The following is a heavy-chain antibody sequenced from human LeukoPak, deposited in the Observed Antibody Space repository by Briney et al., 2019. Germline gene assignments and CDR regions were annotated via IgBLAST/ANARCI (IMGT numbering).Heavy chain of an antibody. Sequence: ASVKVSCKSSGYIFTSYDIYWVRQATGQGLEWMGWMNPNSGNTGYAQRFQGRVTMTTNTSISTAYMELSSLRSEDTAVYYCARVPPRGSYSSSSKPFDYWGQGTLVTVSS. CDR1: GYIFTSYD. V-gene: IGHV1-8*01. J-gene: IGHJ4*02. CDR3: ARVPPRGSYSSSSKPFDY. D-gene: IGHD6-6*01. CDR2: MNPNSGNT.